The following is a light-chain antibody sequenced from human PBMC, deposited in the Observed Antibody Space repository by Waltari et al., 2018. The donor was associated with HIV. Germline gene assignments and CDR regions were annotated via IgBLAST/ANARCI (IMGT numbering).Light chain of an antibody. V-gene: IGLV1-44*01. CDR1: SSHIGSNT. CDR2: SNN. Sequence: QSVLTQPPSASGTPGQRVTISCSGSSSHIGSNTVTWYQQLPGTAPKPLIYSNNQRPSWVPDRFSGSKSGTSASLAISGLQSEDEADYYWAAWDDSLNGYVFGTGTKVTVL. J-gene: IGLJ1*01. CDR3: AAWDDSLNGYV.